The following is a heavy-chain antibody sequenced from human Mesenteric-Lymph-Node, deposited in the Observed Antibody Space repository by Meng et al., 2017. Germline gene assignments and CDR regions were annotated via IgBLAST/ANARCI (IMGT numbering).Heavy chain of an antibody. V-gene: IGHV1-18*01. CDR2: ISAYNGNT. CDR3: ARADYDILTGYPTDAFDI. CDR1: GYTFTSYG. J-gene: IGHJ3*02. D-gene: IGHD3-9*01. Sequence: ASVKVSCKASGYTFTSYGISWVRQAPGQGLEWMGWISAYNGNTNYAQKLQGRVTMTTDTSTSTAYMELRSLRSDDTAVYYCARADYDILTGYPTDAFDIWGQGTMVTVSS.